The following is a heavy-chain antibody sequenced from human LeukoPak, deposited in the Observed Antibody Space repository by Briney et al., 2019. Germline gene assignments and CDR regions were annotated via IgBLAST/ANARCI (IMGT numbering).Heavy chain of an antibody. D-gene: IGHD3-9*01. Sequence: ASVKVSCKVSGYTLTELSMHWVRQAPGKGLEWMGGFDPEDGETIYAQKFQGRVTMTEDTSTDTAYMELSSLRSEDTAVYYCATKSVLRYFDWPFNWFDPWGQGTLVTVSS. CDR3: ATKSVLRYFDWPFNWFDP. CDR1: GYTLTELS. J-gene: IGHJ5*02. CDR2: FDPEDGET. V-gene: IGHV1-24*01.